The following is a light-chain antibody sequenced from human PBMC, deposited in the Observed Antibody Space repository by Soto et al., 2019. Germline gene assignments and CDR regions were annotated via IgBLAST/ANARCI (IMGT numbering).Light chain of an antibody. Sequence: EIVLTQSPGTLSLSPGDRATLSCRASQSISSSYLAWYQQKPGQAPRLLIYAASSRATGIPDRFSGSGSGTDFTLTISRIEPEDFAVYYCQQYGSSSYTFGQGTQLEIK. J-gene: IGKJ2*01. CDR3: QQYGSSSYT. V-gene: IGKV3-20*01. CDR2: AAS. CDR1: QSISSSY.